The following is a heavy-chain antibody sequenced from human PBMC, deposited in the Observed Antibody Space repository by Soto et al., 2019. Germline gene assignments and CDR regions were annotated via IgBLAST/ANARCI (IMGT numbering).Heavy chain of an antibody. CDR1: GYTFTSYD. Sequence: QVQLVQSGAEIKKPGASVKVSCKASGYTFTSYDINWVRQAPGQGFEWMGWMSSNSGDTGYAQKFQGRVTMTRNTSIRTAYMELSSLRSEDTAIYYCARGPPNWGFDYWGQGTLVTVSS. CDR2: MSSNSGDT. D-gene: IGHD7-27*01. V-gene: IGHV1-8*01. CDR3: ARGPPNWGFDY. J-gene: IGHJ4*02.